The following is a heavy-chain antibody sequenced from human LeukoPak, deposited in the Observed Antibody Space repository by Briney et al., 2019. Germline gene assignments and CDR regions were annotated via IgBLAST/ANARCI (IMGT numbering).Heavy chain of an antibody. Sequence: PGGSLRLSCAASGFTFSSYEMNWVRQAPGKGLEWVSYISSSGSTIYYADSVKGRFTIYRDNARNSLYLQMNTLRAEDTAVYSCARGADGVSSNSRGWFDPWGQGTLVTVSS. D-gene: IGHD2-15*01. CDR3: ARGADGVSSNSRGWFDP. CDR2: ISSSGSTI. J-gene: IGHJ5*02. CDR1: GFTFSSYE. V-gene: IGHV3-48*03.